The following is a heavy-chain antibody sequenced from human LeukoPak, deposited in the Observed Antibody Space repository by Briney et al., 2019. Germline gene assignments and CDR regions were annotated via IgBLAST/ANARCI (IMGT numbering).Heavy chain of an antibody. V-gene: IGHV4-59*01. CDR3: ARSGGHASSPIY. Sequence: SETLSLTCTVSGGSISSYYWSWIRQPPGKGLEWIGYISYSGSTNYNPSLKSRVTISVDTSKNQFSLKLTSVTATDTAVYYCARSGGHASSPIYWGQGTLVTVSS. D-gene: IGHD5-12*01. CDR1: GGSISSYY. J-gene: IGHJ4*02. CDR2: ISYSGST.